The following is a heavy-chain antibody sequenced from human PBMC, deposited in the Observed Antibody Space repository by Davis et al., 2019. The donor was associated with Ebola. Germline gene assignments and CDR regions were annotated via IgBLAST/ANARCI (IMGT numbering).Heavy chain of an antibody. Sequence: GGSLRLSCAASGFTFSRYGMHWVRQAPGKGLEWTALISSDGSNEHYADSVKGRFTVSRDNSKYTLYLQMNSLRREDSAMYYCAKETTATTDFDYWGQGTLVTVSS. CDR2: ISSDGSNE. CDR3: AKETTATTDFDY. CDR1: GFTFSRYG. V-gene: IGHV3-30-3*01. J-gene: IGHJ4*02. D-gene: IGHD4-17*01.